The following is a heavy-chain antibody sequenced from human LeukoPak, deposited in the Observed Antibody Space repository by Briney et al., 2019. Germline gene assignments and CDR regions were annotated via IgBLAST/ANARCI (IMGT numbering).Heavy chain of an antibody. J-gene: IGHJ4*02. V-gene: IGHV3-9*01. CDR3: AKDAGYYFDY. Sequence: GGSLRLSCAASGFTFDDYAMHWVRQTPGKGLEWVSGISWDSGSIDYADSVKGRFTISRDNAKTSLYLQMTSLRAEDTALYYCAKDAGYYFDYWGQGILVTVSS. CDR2: ISWDSGSI. D-gene: IGHD3-10*01. CDR1: GFTFDDYA.